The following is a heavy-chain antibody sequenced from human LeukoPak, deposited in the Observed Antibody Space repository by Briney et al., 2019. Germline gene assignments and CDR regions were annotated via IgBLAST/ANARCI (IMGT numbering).Heavy chain of an antibody. V-gene: IGHV3-9*03. CDR1: GFTFDDYA. Sequence: GRPLTLSCAASGFTFDDYAMHWLRQAPGKGLEGVSGMSWNSGSIGYADSVKGRFTILRDNAKNSVYPQMNLLSPQDLAFFFGAKDSGYSSSGPQPIACVIWGEGTRVSVSS. CDR2: MSWNSGSI. CDR3: AKDSGYSSSGPQPIACVI. D-gene: IGHD6-13*01. J-gene: IGHJ3*02.